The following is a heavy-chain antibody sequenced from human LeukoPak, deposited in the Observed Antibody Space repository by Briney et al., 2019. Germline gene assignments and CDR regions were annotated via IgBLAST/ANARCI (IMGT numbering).Heavy chain of an antibody. J-gene: IGHJ4*02. CDR2: INPNSGGT. Sequence: ASVKVSCKASGYTFTAYYMHWVRQAPGQGLEWIGWINPNSGGTNYAQRFQGRVTLTRDTSISTAYMDLSSLTSDDTAVYCCAGGSGSFYGIDYWGQGTLVTVSS. CDR3: AGGSGSFYGIDY. CDR1: GYTFTAYY. V-gene: IGHV1-2*02. D-gene: IGHD3-10*01.